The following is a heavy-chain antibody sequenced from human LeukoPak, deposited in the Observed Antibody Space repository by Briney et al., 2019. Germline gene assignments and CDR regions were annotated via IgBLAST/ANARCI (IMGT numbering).Heavy chain of an antibody. CDR2: IYTSGST. CDR3: ARGVSGYTYGSYYYYYMDV. V-gene: IGHV4-4*09. Sequence: SETLSLTCTVSDGSISSYYWSWIRQPPGKGLEWIGYIYTSGSTNYNPSLKSRVTISVGTSKNQFSLKLSSVTAADTAVYYCARGVSGYTYGSYYYYYMDVWGKGTTVTVSS. D-gene: IGHD5-18*01. CDR1: DGSISSYY. J-gene: IGHJ6*03.